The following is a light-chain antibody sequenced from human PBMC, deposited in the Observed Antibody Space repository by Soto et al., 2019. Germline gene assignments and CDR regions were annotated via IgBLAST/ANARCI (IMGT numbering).Light chain of an antibody. CDR1: HIGSKG. V-gene: IGLV3-21*02. CDR3: QVWETTSDHVV. CDR2: DDS. Sequence: SYELTQPPSVSVAPGQTARITCGGNHIGSKGVQWYQQKPGQAPVLVVYDDSDRPSGIPERFSGSNSGNTATLTISRVEAGDEADYYCQVWETTSDHVVFGGGTKGTVL. J-gene: IGLJ2*01.